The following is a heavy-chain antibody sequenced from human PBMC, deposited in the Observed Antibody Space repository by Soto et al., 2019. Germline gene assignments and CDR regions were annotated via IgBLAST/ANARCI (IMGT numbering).Heavy chain of an antibody. CDR2: INHSGST. Sequence: LETLPHTSAVYGGSLRGYYWSWIRQPPGKGLEWKGEINHSGSTNYNPSLQSRVTISVDTSKNQFSLKLSSVTAADTALYYCARGRETTVTLNWYAHWGQGTLVTVSS. D-gene: IGHD4-17*01. V-gene: IGHV4-34*01. J-gene: IGHJ5*02. CDR1: GGSLRGYY. CDR3: ARGRETTVTLNWYAH.